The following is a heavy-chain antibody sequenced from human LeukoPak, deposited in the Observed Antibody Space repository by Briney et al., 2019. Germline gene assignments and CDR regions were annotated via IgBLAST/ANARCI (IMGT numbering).Heavy chain of an antibody. CDR1: GFTFSSYA. CDR2: ISGSGGST. Sequence: KPGGSLRLSCAASGFTFSSYAMSWVRQAPGKGLEWVSAISGSGGSTYYADSVKGRFTISRDNSKNTLYLQMNSLRAEDTAVYYCTKYSSSWYKGYFDYWDQGTLVTVSS. D-gene: IGHD6-13*01. J-gene: IGHJ4*02. V-gene: IGHV3-23*01. CDR3: TKYSSSWYKGYFDY.